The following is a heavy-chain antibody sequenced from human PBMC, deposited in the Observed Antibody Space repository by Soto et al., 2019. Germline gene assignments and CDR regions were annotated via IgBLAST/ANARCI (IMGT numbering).Heavy chain of an antibody. D-gene: IGHD6-19*01. CDR3: ARFLVPFIAVAGTSLLDP. V-gene: IGHV5-51*01. Sequence: LKAWVNRRANNWICGLRQKNKKGLGWMGIIYPGDSDTRYSPSFQGQVTISADKSSSTAYLQWSSLKASDTAMYYCARFLVPFIAVAGTSLLDPWGKGTLVPVSS. CDR2: IYPGDSDT. CDR1: VNRRANNW. J-gene: IGHJ5*02.